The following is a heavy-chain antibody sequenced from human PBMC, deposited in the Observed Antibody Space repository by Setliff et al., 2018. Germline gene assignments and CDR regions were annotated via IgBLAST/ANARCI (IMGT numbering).Heavy chain of an antibody. J-gene: IGHJ5*02. CDR1: GYTFRQSI. D-gene: IGHD3-3*01. CDR2: IGVYSGNT. CDR3: MRLVRFCSRTVCQRTSGDEA. V-gene: IGHV1-18*01. Sequence: ASVKVSCQASGYTFRQSIVSWVRQPPGQGLEWLGWIGVYSGNTYSAQRFQGRVSLTTDESTNTAYLELRGLRSDDTAVYYCMRLVRFCSRTVCQRTSGDEAWGQGTLVTVSS.